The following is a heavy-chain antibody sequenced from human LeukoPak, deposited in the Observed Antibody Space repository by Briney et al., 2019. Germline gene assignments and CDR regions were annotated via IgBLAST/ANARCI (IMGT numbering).Heavy chain of an antibody. CDR1: GGSIFSYY. J-gene: IGHJ2*01. CDR2: IYPNGIT. Sequence: SETLSLTCTVSGGSIFSYYWNWIRQPPGKGLEWIGYIYPNGITSHNPSLRSRGTISIATSKNQFSLRLRSVTAADTAIYYCARRAYYDTSGYYPTSGYFDLWGRGTLVTVSS. CDR3: ARRAYYDTSGYYPTSGYFDL. V-gene: IGHV4-4*08. D-gene: IGHD3-22*01.